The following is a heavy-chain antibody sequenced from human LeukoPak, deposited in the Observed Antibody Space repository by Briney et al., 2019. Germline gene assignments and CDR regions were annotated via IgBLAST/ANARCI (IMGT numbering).Heavy chain of an antibody. Sequence: RGSLRLSCAASGFTFSNYWMSWVRQAPGKGLEWVANIKPDGSEKYYVDSVKGRFTISRDNAKNSLYLQMNSLRAEDTAVYYCARDDYGGTRYWGQGTLVTVSS. D-gene: IGHD4/OR15-4a*01. J-gene: IGHJ4*02. CDR2: IKPDGSEK. CDR1: GFTFSNYW. CDR3: ARDDYGGTRY. V-gene: IGHV3-7*01.